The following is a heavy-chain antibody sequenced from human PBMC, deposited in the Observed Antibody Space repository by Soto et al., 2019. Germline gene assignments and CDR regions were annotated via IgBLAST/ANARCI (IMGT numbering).Heavy chain of an antibody. CDR1: GGSISSSSYY. D-gene: IGHD5-12*01. V-gene: IGHV4-39*01. CDR2: IYYSGST. CDR3: ARHVRNMATLFDY. Sequence: QLQLQESGPGLVKPSETLSLTCTVSGGSISSSSYYWGWIRQPPGKGLEWIGSIYYSGSTYYNPSLKSRVTISVHTSKNQFPLKLSSVTAADTAVYYCARHVRNMATLFDYWGQGTLVTVSS. J-gene: IGHJ4*02.